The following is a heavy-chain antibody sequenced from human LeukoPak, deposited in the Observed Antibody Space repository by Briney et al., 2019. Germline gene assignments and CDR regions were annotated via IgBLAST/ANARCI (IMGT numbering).Heavy chain of an antibody. CDR1: GITLSNYG. Sequence: GGSLRLSCAVSGITLSNYGMSWVRQAPGKGLEWVAGISDSGGSTNYADSVKGRFTISRDNPKNTLYLQMNSLRAEDTAVYFCAKRGVVIRAVIIVGFHKEAYYFDYWGQGALVTVSS. D-gene: IGHD3-10*01. CDR2: ISDSGGST. J-gene: IGHJ4*02. CDR3: AKRGVVIRAVIIVGFHKEAYYFDY. V-gene: IGHV3-23*01.